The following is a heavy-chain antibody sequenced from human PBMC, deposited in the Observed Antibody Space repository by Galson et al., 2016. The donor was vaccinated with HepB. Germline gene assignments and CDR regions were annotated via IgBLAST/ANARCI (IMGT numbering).Heavy chain of an antibody. V-gene: IGHV1-2*02. D-gene: IGHD1-14*01. CDR1: GYTFTGYY. CDR2: INTNSGGP. J-gene: IGHJ4*02. CDR3: ARDGSGITGTTDYFDY. Sequence: SVKVSCKASGYTFTGYYMHWVRQVPGQGLEWMGWINTNSGGPNYAQKFQGRVTMTRDTSISTAYMELSRLRSDDTAVYYCARDGSGITGTTDYFDYWGQGTLVTVSS.